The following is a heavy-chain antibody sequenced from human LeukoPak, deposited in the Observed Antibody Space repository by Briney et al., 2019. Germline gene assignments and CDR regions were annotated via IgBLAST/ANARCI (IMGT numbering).Heavy chain of an antibody. CDR3: ARGIGTGYSSYYMDV. CDR2: MNPNSGNT. D-gene: IGHD5-18*01. V-gene: IGHV1-8*01. Sequence: ASVKVSCKASGYTFTSYDINWVRQATGQGLEWMGWMNPNSGNTGYAQKFQGRVTITTDESTSTAYMELSSLRSEDTAVYYCARGIGTGYSSYYMDVWGKGTTVTVSS. J-gene: IGHJ6*03. CDR1: GYTFTSYD.